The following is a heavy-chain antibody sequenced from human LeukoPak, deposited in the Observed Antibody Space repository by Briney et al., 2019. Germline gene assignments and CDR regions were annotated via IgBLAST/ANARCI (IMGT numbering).Heavy chain of an antibody. Sequence: SETLSLTCTVSGCSISSYYWSWIRQPPGKGLEWIGYIYYSGSTNYNPSLKSRVTISVDTSKNQFSLKLSSVTAADTAVYYCARVASSGYLYWGQGTLVTVSS. CDR3: ARVASSGYLY. V-gene: IGHV4-59*01. D-gene: IGHD3-22*01. J-gene: IGHJ4*02. CDR1: GCSISSYY. CDR2: IYYSGST.